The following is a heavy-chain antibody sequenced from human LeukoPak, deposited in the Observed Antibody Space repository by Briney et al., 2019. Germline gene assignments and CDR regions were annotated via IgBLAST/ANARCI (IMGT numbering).Heavy chain of an antibody. Sequence: GGSLRLSCAASGFTFSSDWMHWVRHAPGKGLEWVSSISSSSSYIYYADSVKGRFTISRDNAKNSLYLQMNSLRAEDTAVYYCARGRVTPDYWGQGTLVTVSS. J-gene: IGHJ4*02. V-gene: IGHV3-21*01. CDR1: GFTFSSDW. D-gene: IGHD3-10*01. CDR2: ISSSSSYI. CDR3: ARGRVTPDY.